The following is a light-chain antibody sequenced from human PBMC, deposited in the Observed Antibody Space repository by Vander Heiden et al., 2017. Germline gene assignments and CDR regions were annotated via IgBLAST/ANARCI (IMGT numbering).Light chain of an antibody. CDR1: SSNIGAGYD. CDR2: GNS. J-gene: IGLJ2*01. Sequence: QSVLTPPPSVSGAPGQRVTISCTGSSSNIGAGYDVHWYQQLPGTAPKLLIYGNSNRPSGVPDRFSGSKSGTSASLAITGLQAEDETDYYCQSSDSSLSGVVFGGGTKLAVL. V-gene: IGLV1-40*01. CDR3: QSSDSSLSGVV.